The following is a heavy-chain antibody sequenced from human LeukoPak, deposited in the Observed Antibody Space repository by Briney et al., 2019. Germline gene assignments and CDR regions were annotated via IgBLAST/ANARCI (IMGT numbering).Heavy chain of an antibody. J-gene: IGHJ6*02. CDR2: ISYDGSEK. CDR1: GFTFSSYP. V-gene: IGHV3-30-3*01. CDR3: AKGRVGANGYYYYGMDV. Sequence: GGSLRLSCAASGFTFSSYPMHWVRQARGKGLEWVAVISYDGSEKHYADPVKGRFTISRDNSKNTLYLQMNSLRTEDTAVYYCAKGRVGANGYYYYGMDVWGQGTTVTVPS. D-gene: IGHD1-26*01.